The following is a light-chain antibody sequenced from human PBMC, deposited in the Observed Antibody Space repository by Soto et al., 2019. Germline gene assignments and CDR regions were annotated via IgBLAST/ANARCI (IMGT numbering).Light chain of an antibody. CDR3: QTWGTGILV. CDR1: SGHSSYA. CDR2: LNSDGSH. Sequence: QPVLTQSPSASASLGASVKLTCALSSGHSSYAIAWHQQQPEKGPRALMKLNSDGSHTRGDGIPDRFSGSSSGAERYLTIPSLQSEDEADYSCQTWGTGILVFGGGTKLTVL. J-gene: IGLJ3*02. V-gene: IGLV4-69*01.